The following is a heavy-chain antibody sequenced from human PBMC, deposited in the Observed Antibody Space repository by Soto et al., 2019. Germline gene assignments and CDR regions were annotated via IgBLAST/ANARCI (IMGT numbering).Heavy chain of an antibody. D-gene: IGHD2-2*01. CDR1: GFTFSSYS. CDR3: ARVVPAAVWGFEIYYYYSYGMEF. V-gene: IGHV3-21*01. Sequence: PGGSLRLSCAASGFTFSSYSMNWVRQAPGKGLEWVSSISSSSSYIYYADSVKGRFTISRDNAKNSLYLQMNSLRAEDTAVYYCARVVPAAVWGFEIYYYYSYGMEFWCQGTTVTVSS. J-gene: IGHJ6*02. CDR2: ISSSSSYI.